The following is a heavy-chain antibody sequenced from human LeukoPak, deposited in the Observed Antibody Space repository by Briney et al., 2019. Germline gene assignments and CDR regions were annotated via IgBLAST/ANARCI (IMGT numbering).Heavy chain of an antibody. CDR2: INHSGST. CDR3: ARGYRDYSGYDVDY. Sequence: PSETLPLTCAVYGGSFSGYYWRWIRQPPGEGLEWIGEINHSGSTNYILSLKSRVNIPVHTTNNKFYPKLTTVTAEDTAVYYMARGYRDYSGYDVDYWGKGNLVTVSS. CDR1: GGSFSGYY. V-gene: IGHV4-34*01. D-gene: IGHD5-12*01. J-gene: IGHJ4*02.